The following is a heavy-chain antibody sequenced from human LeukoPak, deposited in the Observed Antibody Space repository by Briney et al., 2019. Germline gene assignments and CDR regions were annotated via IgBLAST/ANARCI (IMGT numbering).Heavy chain of an antibody. Sequence: GGSLRLSCVPSGFTFSSYAMSWVRQAPGKGLEWVSYISPNSADIKYADSVKGRFTISRDNAKKSLYLQMNSLTAEDTSVYYCSRDPRRLDYWGQGALVTVSS. CDR3: SRDPRRLDY. V-gene: IGHV3-21*05. CDR1: GFTFSSYA. J-gene: IGHJ4*02. CDR2: ISPNSADI.